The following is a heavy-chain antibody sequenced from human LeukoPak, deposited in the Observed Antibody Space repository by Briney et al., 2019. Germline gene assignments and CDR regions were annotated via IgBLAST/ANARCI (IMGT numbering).Heavy chain of an antibody. CDR3: ARGSGSGHLRVKLDY. D-gene: IGHD6-19*01. V-gene: IGHV3-30*02. CDR2: IHFDGRDK. CDR1: GFIFSSYG. J-gene: IGHJ4*02. Sequence: GGSLRLSCSVSGFIFSSYGMHWVRQAPGKGLEWVAFIHFDGRDKYHADSVKGRFTISRDKSKNTLYLEMNSLRAEDTAVYFCARGSGSGHLRVKLDYWGQGTLVTVSS.